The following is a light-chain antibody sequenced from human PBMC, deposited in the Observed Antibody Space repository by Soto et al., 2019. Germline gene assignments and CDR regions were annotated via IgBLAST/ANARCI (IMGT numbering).Light chain of an antibody. CDR3: QQYNKWPPYT. J-gene: IGKJ2*01. CDR2: GAS. CDR1: QSVSSN. V-gene: IGKV3-15*01. Sequence: EIVMTQCPATVSVSPGERATLSCRASQSVSSNLAWYQQKPGQAPRLLIYGASTRATGIPARFSGSGSGTEFTLTISSLQSEDFAVYYCQQYNKWPPYTFGQGTKLEIK.